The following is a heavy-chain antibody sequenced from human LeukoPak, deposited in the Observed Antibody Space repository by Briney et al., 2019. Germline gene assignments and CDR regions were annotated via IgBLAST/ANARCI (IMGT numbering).Heavy chain of an antibody. Sequence: PSETLSLTCTVSGGSISSYYWSWIRQPPGKGLEWIGYIYYSGSTNYNPSLKSRVTISVDTSKSQFSLKLSSVTAADTAVYYCARGGSGWPHSLYYYYGMDVWGQGTTVTVSS. CDR3: ARGGSGWPHSLYYYYGMDV. V-gene: IGHV4-59*01. CDR1: GGSISSYY. CDR2: IYYSGST. J-gene: IGHJ6*02. D-gene: IGHD6-19*01.